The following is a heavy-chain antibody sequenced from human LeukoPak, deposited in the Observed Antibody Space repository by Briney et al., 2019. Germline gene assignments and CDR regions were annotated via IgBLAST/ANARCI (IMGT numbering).Heavy chain of an antibody. D-gene: IGHD6-13*01. CDR2: ISYGGST. Sequence: PSETLSLTCTVYGGSISSSNYYWGWIRQPPGTGLEGIGSISYGGSTYSKPSLESRVTMSVDTSNNQFSLELSSVTAADTAVYYCARLRYSSSLYVYWGQGNLVPVSS. CDR1: GGSISSSNYY. J-gene: IGHJ4*02. CDR3: ARLRYSSSLYVY. V-gene: IGHV4-39*01.